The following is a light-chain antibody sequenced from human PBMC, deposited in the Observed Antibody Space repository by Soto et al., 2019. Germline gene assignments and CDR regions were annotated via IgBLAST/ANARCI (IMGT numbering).Light chain of an antibody. CDR3: AAWDDNLKGPV. CDR1: SSNIGSHI. Sequence: SVLIQAPSASGTPGQRLTISCSGSSSNIGSHIVNWYQQLPGTAPKVLIHSNNQRPSGVPDRFSGSKSGTSATLAISGLQSEDEADYFCAAWDDNLKGPVFGGGTKVTVL. V-gene: IGLV1-44*01. CDR2: SNN. J-gene: IGLJ3*02.